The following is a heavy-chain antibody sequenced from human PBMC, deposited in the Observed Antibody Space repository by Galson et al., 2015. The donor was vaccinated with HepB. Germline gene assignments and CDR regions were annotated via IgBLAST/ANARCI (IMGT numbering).Heavy chain of an antibody. CDR1: GGTFSSYA. Sequence: SVKVSCKASGGTFSSYAISWVRQAPGQGLEWMGGIIPIFGTANYAQKFQGRVTITADKSTSTAYMELSSLRAEDTAVYYCARESDPGMRYFDLWGRGTLVTVSS. J-gene: IGHJ2*01. CDR3: ARESDPGMRYFDL. D-gene: IGHD2-8*01. CDR2: IIPIFGTA. V-gene: IGHV1-69*06.